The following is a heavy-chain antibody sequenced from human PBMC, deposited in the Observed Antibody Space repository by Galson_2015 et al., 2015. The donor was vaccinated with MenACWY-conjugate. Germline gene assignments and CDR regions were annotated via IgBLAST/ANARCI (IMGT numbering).Heavy chain of an antibody. CDR3: AKDWSVPYSTISYYFYMDV. V-gene: IGHV3-30*18. CDR1: GFTFRRFG. CDR2: ISYDGSNE. Sequence: LRLSCAASGFTFRRFGLHWVRQAPGKGLEWMAVISYDGSNESYADSVKGRITISSDNSKNTLYLQMNRLRADDTAVYYCAKDWSVPYSTISYYFYMDVWGKGTTVTVSS. J-gene: IGHJ6*03. D-gene: IGHD6-13*01.